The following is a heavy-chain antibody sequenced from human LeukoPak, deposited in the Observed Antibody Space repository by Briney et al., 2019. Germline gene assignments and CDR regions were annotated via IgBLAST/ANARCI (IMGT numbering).Heavy chain of an antibody. CDR1: GYTITSYY. Sequence: ASVKVSCKVSGYTITSYYMHWVRQAPGQGLEWMGRINPNRGGTNTAQKLSGSVTMTRETSISTLYMSLTIMSSDITALYYCVRQYSGNYLFFDYWGERNLGTVSS. V-gene: IGHV1-2*06. J-gene: IGHJ4*02. CDR2: INPNRGGT. D-gene: IGHD1-26*01. CDR3: VRQYSGNYLFFDY.